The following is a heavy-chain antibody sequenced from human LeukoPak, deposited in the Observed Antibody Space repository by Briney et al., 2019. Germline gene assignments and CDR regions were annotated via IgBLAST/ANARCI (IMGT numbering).Heavy chain of an antibody. CDR2: INHSGST. CDR1: GGSFSGYY. J-gene: IGHJ6*03. D-gene: IGHD3-9*01. Sequence: SETLSLICAVYGGSFSGYYWSWIRQPPGKGLEWIGEINHSGSTNYNPSLKSRVTISVDTSKNQFSLKLSSVTAADTAVYYWERRPYDILTGYKDPYYYYMDVWGKGTTVTISS. V-gene: IGHV4-34*01. CDR3: ERRPYDILTGYKDPYYYYMDV.